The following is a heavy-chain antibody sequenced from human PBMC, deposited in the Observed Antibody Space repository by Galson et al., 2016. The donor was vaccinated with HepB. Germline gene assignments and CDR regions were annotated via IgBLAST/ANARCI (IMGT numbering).Heavy chain of an antibody. Sequence: VKVSCKASGGTFGNNAISWVRQAPGQGLEWMGVITPVFGIANYAQKFQDKVTITADESTGTVYMELRDLSFGDTALYYCARGGGVADPFFDDWGQGTTVTVSS. J-gene: IGHJ6*02. CDR1: GGTFGNNA. CDR3: ARGGGVADPFFDD. D-gene: IGHD3-16*01. CDR2: ITPVFGIA. V-gene: IGHV1-69*01.